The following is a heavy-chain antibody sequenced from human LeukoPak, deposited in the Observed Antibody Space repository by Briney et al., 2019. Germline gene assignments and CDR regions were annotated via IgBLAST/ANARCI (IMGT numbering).Heavy chain of an antibody. J-gene: IGHJ5*02. CDR2: INSDGSST. V-gene: IGHV3-74*01. CDR1: GFTFSSYW. D-gene: IGHD4-17*01. Sequence: PGGSLRLSCAASGFTFSSYWMHWVRQAPGKGLVWVSRINSDGSSTSYADSVKGRFTISRDNAKNTLYLQMNSLRAEDTAVYYCARAYGDYVGVRTFDPWGQGTLVTVSS. CDR3: ARAYGDYVGVRTFDP.